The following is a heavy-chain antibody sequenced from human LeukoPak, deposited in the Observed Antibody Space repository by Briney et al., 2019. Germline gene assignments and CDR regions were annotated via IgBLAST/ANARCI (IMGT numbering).Heavy chain of an antibody. Sequence: SETLSLTCTVSGGSISSSSYYRGWIRQPPGKGLEWIGSIYHSGSTYYNPSLKSRVTISVDTSKNQFSLKLRSVTAADTAVYYCARHPFGGATATIYYYYMDVWGKGTTVTISS. CDR3: ARHPFGGATATIYYYYMDV. CDR2: IYHSGST. J-gene: IGHJ6*03. V-gene: IGHV4-39*01. CDR1: GGSISSSSYY. D-gene: IGHD5-24*01.